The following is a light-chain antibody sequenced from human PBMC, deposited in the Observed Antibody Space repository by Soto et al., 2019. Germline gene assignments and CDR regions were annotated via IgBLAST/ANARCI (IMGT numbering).Light chain of an antibody. CDR1: SSNIGSNT. J-gene: IGLJ3*02. CDR2: SNN. V-gene: IGLV1-44*01. CDR3: AAWDDSLNGWV. Sequence: QSVLTQPPSASGTPGQRVTISCSGSSSNIGSNTVNWYQQLPGTAPKLLSYSNNQRPSGVPDRFSGSKSGTSASLAISGLHSEDEADYYCAAWDDSLNGWVFGGGTKLPVL.